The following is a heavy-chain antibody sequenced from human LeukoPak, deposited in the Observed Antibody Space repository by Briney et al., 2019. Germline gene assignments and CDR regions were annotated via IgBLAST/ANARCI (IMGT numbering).Heavy chain of an antibody. CDR3: ARERLVGGFGPSSGSPYYYYGMDV. CDR1: GGSFRGYY. CDR2: INHSGST. D-gene: IGHD3-10*01. J-gene: IGHJ6*02. V-gene: IGHV4-34*01. Sequence: PSETLSLTCAVYGGSFRGYYWSWIRQPPGKGLEWIGEINHSGSTNYNPSLKSRVTISVDTSKNQSSLKLSSVTAADTAVYYCARERLVGGFGPSSGSPYYYYGMDVWGQGTTVTVSS.